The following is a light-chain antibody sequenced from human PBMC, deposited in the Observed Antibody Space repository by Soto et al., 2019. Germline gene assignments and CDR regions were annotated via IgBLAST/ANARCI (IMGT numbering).Light chain of an antibody. V-gene: IGKV1-39*01. CDR1: HDISTY. J-gene: IGKJ2*01. CDR3: QQSFSTLYT. CDR2: GAS. Sequence: DVQMTQSPSSLSASVGDRVTITCRASHDISTYLSWYQQKPGKAPELLIYGASSLQSGVPSRFTGSGSGTDFTLTINTLQPEDFATYYCQQSFSTLYTFGQGTKLEIK.